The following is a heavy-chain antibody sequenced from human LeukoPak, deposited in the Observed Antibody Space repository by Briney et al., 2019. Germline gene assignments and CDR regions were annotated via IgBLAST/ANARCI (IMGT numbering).Heavy chain of an antibody. J-gene: IGHJ6*03. CDR2: IYPGDSDT. D-gene: IGHD1-26*01. Sequence: GESLKISCKSSGYSFTSYWIGWVRQMPGKGLEWMGIIYPGDSDTRYSPSFQGQVTISADKSISTAYLQWSSLKASDTAMYYCARLGGSYYSLYYYYYMDVWGKGTTVTVSS. CDR3: ARLGGSYYSLYYYYYMDV. V-gene: IGHV5-51*01. CDR1: GYSFTSYW.